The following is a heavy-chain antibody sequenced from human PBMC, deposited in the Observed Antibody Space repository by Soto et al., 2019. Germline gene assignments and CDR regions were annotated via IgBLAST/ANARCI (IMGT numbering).Heavy chain of an antibody. CDR3: ASLPPYYGSETYY. V-gene: IGHV3-7*01. Sequence: EVQLVESGGGLVQPGGSLRLSCAASGFTFSTYWMSWVRQAPGKGLEWVANIKQDGSEKYYVDSVKGRFTISRDNAENSLYLQINSLSAEDAAVYLCASLPPYYGSETYYRGQGTLVTVSS. D-gene: IGHD3-10*01. CDR2: IKQDGSEK. J-gene: IGHJ4*02. CDR1: GFTFSTYW.